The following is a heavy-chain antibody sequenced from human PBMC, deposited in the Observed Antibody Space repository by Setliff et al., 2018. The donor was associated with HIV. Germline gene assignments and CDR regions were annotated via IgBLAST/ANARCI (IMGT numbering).Heavy chain of an antibody. V-gene: IGHV4-34*10. Sequence: SETLSLTCAVYGGSFSGYYWSWIRQPPGKRLEWIGESDHIGTANYNPSLKSRVTISVDTSKNQFSLTLTSVTATDTAVYYCARYKCINFACVGFDIWGQGTVVTVSS. CDR2: SDHIGTA. D-gene: IGHD3-9*01. CDR1: GGSFSGYY. J-gene: IGHJ3*02. CDR3: ARYKCINFACVGFDI.